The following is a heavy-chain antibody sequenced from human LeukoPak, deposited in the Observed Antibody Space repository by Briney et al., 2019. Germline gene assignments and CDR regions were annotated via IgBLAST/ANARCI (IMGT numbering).Heavy chain of an antibody. V-gene: IGHV1-46*01. D-gene: IGHD4-23*01. CDR1: GYTLTEIS. J-gene: IGHJ4*02. CDR2: INPSGGRT. CDR3: VRELAGGYFDY. Sequence: ASVKVSCKVSGYTLTEISMHWVRQAPGQGLEWMGKINPSGGRTVYAQKFQGRVTVTRDTSTSTVYMDLSSLRSEDAAVYYCVRELAGGYFDYWGQGTLVTVSS.